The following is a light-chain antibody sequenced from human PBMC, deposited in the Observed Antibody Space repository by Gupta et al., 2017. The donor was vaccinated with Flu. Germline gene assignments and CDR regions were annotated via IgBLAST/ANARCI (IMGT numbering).Light chain of an antibody. CDR1: QSISSY. J-gene: IGKJ4*01. CDR2: AAS. Sequence: DPHIPQSPSSLSASVGDRVTITCRASQSISSYLNWYQQKPGKAPKLLIYAASSLQSGVPSRFSGSGSGTDFTLTISSLQPEDFATYYCQQSYSTPDTFGGGTKLEIK. CDR3: QQSYSTPDT. V-gene: IGKV1-39*01.